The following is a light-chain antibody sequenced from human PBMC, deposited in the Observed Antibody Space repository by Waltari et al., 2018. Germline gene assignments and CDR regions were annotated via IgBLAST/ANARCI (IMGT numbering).Light chain of an antibody. J-gene: IGLJ2*01. CDR2: DVS. V-gene: IGLV2-14*03. Sequence: QSALTQPASVSGSPGQSITISCTGSSSDTGAYNFVSWYHQHPGKAPQLMIYDVSKRPSGVSNRFSGSKSGNTASLTIYGLQVEDEADYFCSSYTTTNIVVFGGGTELTVL. CDR3: SSYTTTNIVV. CDR1: SSDTGAYNF.